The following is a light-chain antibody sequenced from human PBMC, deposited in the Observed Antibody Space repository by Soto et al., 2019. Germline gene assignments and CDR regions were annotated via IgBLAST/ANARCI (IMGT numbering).Light chain of an antibody. CDR3: QQYDNLYT. V-gene: IGKV1-33*01. CDR2: DAS. J-gene: IGKJ2*01. CDR1: QDISNY. Sequence: DIQMTQSPSSLPASVGDRVTITCQASQDISNYLNWYQQKPGKAPKLLIYDASNLETGVPSRFSGSGSGTEFTTTTSSRQPEDSSTYYSQQYDNLYTFGQGTKVEIK.